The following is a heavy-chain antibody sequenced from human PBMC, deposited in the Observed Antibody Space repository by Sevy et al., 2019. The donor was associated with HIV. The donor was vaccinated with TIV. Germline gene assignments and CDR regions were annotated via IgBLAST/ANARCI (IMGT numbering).Heavy chain of an antibody. J-gene: IGHJ3*02. CDR3: AGGRFDSTGSFEAFDI. V-gene: IGHV3-23*01. D-gene: IGHD3-22*01. CDR2: IYGSAGVT. Sequence: GGSQRLSCAASGITFSGYAMNWVRQAPGKGLDWVSTIYGSAGVTYYADSVKGRFTISRDNSKNTLFLQMNNLRAEDTAVYYCAGGRFDSTGSFEAFDIWGRGTLVTVSS. CDR1: GITFSGYA.